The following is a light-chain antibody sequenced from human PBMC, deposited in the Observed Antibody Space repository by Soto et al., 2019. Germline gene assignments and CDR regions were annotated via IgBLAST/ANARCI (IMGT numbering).Light chain of an antibody. V-gene: IGKV3-20*01. Sequence: EIVLTQSPGTLSLSPGERATLSCRASQSLTSSYLAWYQQKPGQAPRLLIYGASSRATGIPDRFTGSGSGTDFTLTISRLEPEDFAVYYCQQYAGSPRTFGQGTRWIS. CDR3: QQYAGSPRT. J-gene: IGKJ1*01. CDR2: GAS. CDR1: QSLTSSY.